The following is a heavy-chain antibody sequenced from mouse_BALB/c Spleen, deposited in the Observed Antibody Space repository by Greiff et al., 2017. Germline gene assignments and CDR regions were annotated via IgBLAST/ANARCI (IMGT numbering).Heavy chain of an antibody. CDR3: ARAYGYDDGYFDY. Sequence: VKLVESGPGLVAPSQSLSITCTVSGFSLTSYGVHWVRQPPGKGLEWLGVIWAGGSTNYNSALMSRLSISKDNSKSQVFLKMNSLQTDDTAMYYYARAYGYDDGYFDYWGQGTTLTVSS. V-gene: IGHV2-9*02. CDR1: GFSLTSYG. CDR2: IWAGGST. D-gene: IGHD2-2*01. J-gene: IGHJ2*01.